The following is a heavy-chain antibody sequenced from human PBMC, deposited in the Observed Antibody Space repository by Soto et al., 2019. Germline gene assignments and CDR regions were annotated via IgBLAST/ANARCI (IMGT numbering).Heavy chain of an antibody. V-gene: IGHV1-69*06. J-gene: IGHJ5*02. CDR3: ARASYYYDSSGPNNWFDP. D-gene: IGHD3-22*01. Sequence: ASVKVSCKASGGTFSSYAISWVRQAPGQGLEWMGGIIPIFGTANYAQKFQGRVTITADKSASTAYMELSSLRSEDTAVYYCARASYYYDSSGPNNWFDPWGQGTLVTVSS. CDR2: IIPIFGTA. CDR1: GGTFSSYA.